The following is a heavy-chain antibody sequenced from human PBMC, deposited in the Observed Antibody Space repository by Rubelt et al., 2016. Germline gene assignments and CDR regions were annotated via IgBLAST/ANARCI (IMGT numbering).Heavy chain of an antibody. CDR1: GFRW. CDR2: IKKDGSEV. D-gene: IGHD3-16*02. CDR3: STSRSLDY. Sequence: EVQLMESGGGLVQPGGSLRLSCAGSGFRWMNWVRQAPGKGLEWVAIIKKDGSEVIYVDSVKGRFTISRDNANNSLYLQMNSLRAEDTAVYYCSTSRSLDYWGQGTLVTVSS. J-gene: IGHJ4*02. V-gene: IGHV3-7*01.